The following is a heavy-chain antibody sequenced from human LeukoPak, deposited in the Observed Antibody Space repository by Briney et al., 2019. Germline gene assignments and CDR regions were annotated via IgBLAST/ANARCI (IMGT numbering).Heavy chain of an antibody. CDR3: AREGMGYSGYEAAFDY. CDR1: GFTFSSYA. Sequence: PGRSLRLSCAASGFTFSSYAMHWVRQAPGKGLEGVAVISYDGSNKYYADSVKGRFTISRDNSNNTLYLQMNSLRAEDTAVYYCAREGMGYSGYEAAFDYWGQGTLVTVSS. D-gene: IGHD5-12*01. V-gene: IGHV3-30*04. CDR2: ISYDGSNK. J-gene: IGHJ4*02.